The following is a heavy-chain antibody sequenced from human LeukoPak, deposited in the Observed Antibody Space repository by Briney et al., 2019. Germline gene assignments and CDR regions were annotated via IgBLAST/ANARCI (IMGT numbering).Heavy chain of an antibody. J-gene: IGHJ3*02. V-gene: IGHV3-11*04. Sequence: GGSLRLSCAASGFTFSGFYMTWIRQAPGKGLEWVSYISSSGSTKYYADSVKGRFTISRDNAKNSLYLQMNSLRAEDTAVYYCASSVLRFLEWSNDAFDIWGQGTMVTVSS. CDR3: ASSVLRFLEWSNDAFDI. CDR2: ISSSGSTK. CDR1: GFTFSGFY. D-gene: IGHD3-3*01.